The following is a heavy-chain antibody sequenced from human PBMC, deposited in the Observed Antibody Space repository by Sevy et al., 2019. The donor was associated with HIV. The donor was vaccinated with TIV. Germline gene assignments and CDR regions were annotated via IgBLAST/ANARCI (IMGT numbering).Heavy chain of an antibody. CDR2: ISSSGSTI. V-gene: IGHV3-48*03. CDR3: ASSSYYGSGSYNLYYYYGMDV. Sequence: GGFLRLSCAASGFTFSSYEMNWVRQAPGKGLEWVSYISSSGSTIYYADSVKGRFTISRDNAKNSLYLQMNSLRAEDTAVYYCASSSYYGSGSYNLYYYYGMDVWGQGTTVTVSS. D-gene: IGHD3-10*01. J-gene: IGHJ6*02. CDR1: GFTFSSYE.